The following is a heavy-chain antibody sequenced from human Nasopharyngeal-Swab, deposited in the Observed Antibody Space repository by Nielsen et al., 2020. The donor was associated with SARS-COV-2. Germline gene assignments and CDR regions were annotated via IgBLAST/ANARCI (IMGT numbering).Heavy chain of an antibody. CDR2: ISYDGSNK. V-gene: IGHV3-30*18. Sequence: VRQAPGKGLEWVAVISYDGSNKYYADSVKGRFTISRDNSKNTLYLQMNSLGAEDTAVYYCAKGGYSYGYYYYYYMDVWGKGTTVTVSS. D-gene: IGHD5-18*01. CDR3: AKGGYSYGYYYYYYMDV. J-gene: IGHJ6*03.